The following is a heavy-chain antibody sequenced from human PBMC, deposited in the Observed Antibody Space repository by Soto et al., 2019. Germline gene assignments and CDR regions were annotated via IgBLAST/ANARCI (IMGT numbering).Heavy chain of an antibody. Sequence: PGGSLRLSCAASGFTVSSNYMSWVRQAPGKGLEWVSVISSGGSTYYADSVKGRFTISRDNSKNTLYLQMNSLRAEDTAVYYCARDRYNYGPLGYWGQGTQVTVSS. CDR1: GFTVSSNY. V-gene: IGHV3-66*01. J-gene: IGHJ4*02. CDR3: ARDRYNYGPLGY. D-gene: IGHD5-18*01. CDR2: ISSGGST.